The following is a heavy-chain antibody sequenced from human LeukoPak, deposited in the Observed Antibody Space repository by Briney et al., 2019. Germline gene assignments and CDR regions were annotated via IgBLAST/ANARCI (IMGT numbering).Heavy chain of an antibody. V-gene: IGHV1-69*04. Sequence: GASVKVSCKASGGTFSSYAISWVRQAPGQGLEWMGRIIPILGIANYAQKFQGRVTITADKSTSTAYMELSSLRSEDTAVYYCARNYYYDSSGYLEYWGQGTLVTVSS. J-gene: IGHJ4*02. CDR1: GGTFSSYA. CDR2: IIPILGIA. D-gene: IGHD3-22*01. CDR3: ARNYYYDSSGYLEY.